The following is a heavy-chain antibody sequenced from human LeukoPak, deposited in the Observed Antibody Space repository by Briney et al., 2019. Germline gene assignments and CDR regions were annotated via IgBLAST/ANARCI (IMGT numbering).Heavy chain of an antibody. Sequence: SETLSLTCAVYGGSFSGYYWSWIRQPPGKGLEWIGEINHSGSTNYNPSLKSRVTISVDTSKNQFSLKLSSVTAADTAVYYCARAQRIYYYGSGSYYKTEILDYWGQGTLVTVSS. CDR3: ARAQRIYYYGSGSYYKTEILDY. D-gene: IGHD3-10*01. CDR2: INHSGST. V-gene: IGHV4-34*01. CDR1: GGSFSGYY. J-gene: IGHJ4*02.